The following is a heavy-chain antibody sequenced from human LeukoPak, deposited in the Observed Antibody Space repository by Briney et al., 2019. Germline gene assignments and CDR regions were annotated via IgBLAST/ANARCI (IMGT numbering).Heavy chain of an antibody. CDR2: MNPNSGNT. Sequence: ASVKVSCKASGYTFTGYYMHWVRQATGQGLEWMGWMNPNSGNTGYAQKFQGRVTITRNTSISTAYMELSSLRSEDTAVYYCARDREDDDIPGTYRYTGHFDFWGQGTLVTVSS. V-gene: IGHV1-8*03. J-gene: IGHJ4*02. D-gene: IGHD3-16*02. CDR1: GYTFTGYY. CDR3: ARDREDDDIPGTYRYTGHFDF.